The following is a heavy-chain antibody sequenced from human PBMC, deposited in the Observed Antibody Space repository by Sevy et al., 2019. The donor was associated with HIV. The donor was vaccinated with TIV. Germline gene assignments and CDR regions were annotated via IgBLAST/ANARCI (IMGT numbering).Heavy chain of an antibody. J-gene: IGHJ6*02. D-gene: IGHD2-2*01. CDR1: GFIFSNYP. V-gene: IGHV3-23*01. CDR3: AKRYCSTITCYDDDFWNPYYFYGLDV. Sequence: GGSLRLSCAASGFIFSNYPMSWVRHSPGKGLEWVSDISAGGTTTYYVDSVEGRSTISRDNSKNTGSLQMNSLGAEDTAIYFCAKRYCSTITCYDDDFWNPYYFYGLDVWGQGISVTVSS. CDR2: ISAGGTTT.